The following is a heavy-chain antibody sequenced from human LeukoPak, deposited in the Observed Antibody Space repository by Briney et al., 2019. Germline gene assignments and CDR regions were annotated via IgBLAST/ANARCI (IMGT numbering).Heavy chain of an antibody. Sequence: GGSLRLSCAASGFTFSSYSINWVRQAPGKGLEWVSSISSSSSYIYYADSVKGRFTIARDNAKNSLYLQMNSLRAEDTAVYCCARGDAFDIWGQGTMVTVSS. CDR3: ARGDAFDI. V-gene: IGHV3-21*01. CDR1: GFTFSSYS. CDR2: ISSSSSYI. J-gene: IGHJ3*02.